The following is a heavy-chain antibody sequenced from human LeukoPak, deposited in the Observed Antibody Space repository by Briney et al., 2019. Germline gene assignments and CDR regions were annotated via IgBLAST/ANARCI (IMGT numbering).Heavy chain of an antibody. CDR1: GGSISSSSYY. V-gene: IGHV4-39*07. J-gene: IGHJ4*02. D-gene: IGHD3-22*01. CDR2: INHSGST. CDR3: ARSPPDSSGYRFDY. Sequence: SETLSLTCTVSGGSISSSSYYWGWIRQPPGKGLEWIGEINHSGSTNYNPSLKSRVTISVDTSKNQFSLKLSSVTAADTAVYYCARSPPDSSGYRFDYWGQGTLVTVSS.